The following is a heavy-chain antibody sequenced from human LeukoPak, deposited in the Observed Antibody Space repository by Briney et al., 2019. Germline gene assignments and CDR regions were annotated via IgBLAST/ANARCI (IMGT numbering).Heavy chain of an antibody. J-gene: IGHJ4*02. Sequence: SETLSLTCTVSGGSISSYYWSWIRQPPVKGLEWIGYIYYSGSTNYNPSLKSRVTISVDTSKNQFSLKLTSVTAADTAVYFCARDPRGTLKGTYSDYWGQGTLVTVSS. CDR3: ARDPRGTLKGTYSDY. CDR2: IYYSGST. CDR1: GGSISSYY. V-gene: IGHV4-59*01. D-gene: IGHD3-16*01.